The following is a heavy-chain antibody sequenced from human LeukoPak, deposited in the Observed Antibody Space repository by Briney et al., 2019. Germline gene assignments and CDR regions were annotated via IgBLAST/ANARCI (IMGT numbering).Heavy chain of an antibody. Sequence: GGSLRISCAASRFTLSSYGLSLVHQAPGKGLEWGSAISGSGRGSSTWYADSVKGRFTISRDNSKNTLYLQMNSLRAEDTAVYYCAKDCRWPNDAFDLWGQGTMVTVSS. CDR1: RFTLSSYG. CDR3: AKDCRWPNDAFDL. D-gene: IGHD3-16*02. CDR2: ISGSGRGSST. J-gene: IGHJ3*01. V-gene: IGHV3-23*01.